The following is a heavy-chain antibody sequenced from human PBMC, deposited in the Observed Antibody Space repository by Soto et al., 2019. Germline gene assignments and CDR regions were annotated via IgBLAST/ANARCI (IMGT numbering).Heavy chain of an antibody. Sequence: TLSLTCAVSGYSISSGYYWGWIRQPPGKGLEWIGSIYHSGSTYYNPSLKSRVTISVDTSKNQFSLKLSSVTAADTAVYYCARVSITMVRGVITPNWFDPWGQGTLVTVSS. V-gene: IGHV4-38-2*01. J-gene: IGHJ5*02. CDR3: ARVSITMVRGVITPNWFDP. CDR2: IYHSGST. D-gene: IGHD3-10*01. CDR1: GYSISSGYY.